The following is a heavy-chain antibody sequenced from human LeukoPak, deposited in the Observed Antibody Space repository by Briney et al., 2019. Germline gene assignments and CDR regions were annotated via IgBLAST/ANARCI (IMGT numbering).Heavy chain of an antibody. J-gene: IGHJ4*02. Sequence: SETLSLTCAVYGGSFSGYYWSWIRQPPGKGLEWIGEINHSGSTNYNPSHKSRVTISVDTSKNQFSLKLSSVTAADTAVYYCAREVIVVVPAAIYVDYWGQGTLVTVSS. V-gene: IGHV4-34*01. CDR3: AREVIVVVPAAIYVDY. CDR2: INHSGST. D-gene: IGHD2-2*01. CDR1: GGSFSGYY.